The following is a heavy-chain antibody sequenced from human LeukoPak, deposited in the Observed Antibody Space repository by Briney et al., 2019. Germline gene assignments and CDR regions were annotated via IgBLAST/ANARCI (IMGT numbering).Heavy chain of an antibody. CDR3: AKDPKRAYGDYLKTYYFDY. CDR1: GFTFSSYA. J-gene: IGHJ4*02. V-gene: IGHV3-23*01. CDR2: ISGSGGST. D-gene: IGHD4-17*01. Sequence: GGSLRLSCAASGFTFSSYAMSWVRQAPGKGLEWVSAISGSGGSTYYADSVKGRFTIFRDNSKNTLYLQMNSLRAEDTAVYYCAKDPKRAYGDYLKTYYFDYWGQGTLVTVSS.